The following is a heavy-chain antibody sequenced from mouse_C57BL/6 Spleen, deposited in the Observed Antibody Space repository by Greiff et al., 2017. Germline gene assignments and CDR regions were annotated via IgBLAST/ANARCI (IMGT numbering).Heavy chain of an antibody. V-gene: IGHV1-9*01. CDR1: GYTFTGYW. Sequence: QVQLQQSGAELMKPGASVKLSCKATGYTFTGYWIEWVKQRPGHGLEWFGEILPGGGYTNYTENFKGRAPFTTANSSNTAYMQLSSVTTEDTAIYYCAIIYYYGSSYVERAMDYWGQGTSVTVSS. J-gene: IGHJ4*01. CDR2: ILPGGGYT. D-gene: IGHD1-1*01. CDR3: AIIYYYGSSYVERAMDY.